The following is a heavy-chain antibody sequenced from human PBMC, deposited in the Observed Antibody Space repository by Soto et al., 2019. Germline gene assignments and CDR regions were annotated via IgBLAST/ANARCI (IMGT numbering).Heavy chain of an antibody. CDR3: ARESGGATATLDYYYFYMDV. V-gene: IGHV1-2*02. J-gene: IGHJ6*03. Sequence: GASVKVSCKASGYTFTIYYIHWVRQAPGQGLEWMGWINPNGGVTKYAQKFQGRVTVTRDTSIRTVYLELSSLRSDDTAVYYCARESGGATATLDYYYFYMDVWGKGTTVTVSS. D-gene: IGHD5-12*01. CDR1: GYTFTIYY. CDR2: INPNGGVT.